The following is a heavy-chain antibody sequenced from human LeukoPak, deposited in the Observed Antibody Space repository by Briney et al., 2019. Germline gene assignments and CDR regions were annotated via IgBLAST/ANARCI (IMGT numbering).Heavy chain of an antibody. CDR3: ASVHPYSSGWYGSFDY. V-gene: IGHV4-59*01. CDR1: GGSISSYY. Sequence: SETLSLTCTVSGGSISSYYWSWIRQPPGKGLEWIGYIYYSGSTNYNPSLKSRVTISVDTSKNQFSLKLSSVTAADTAVYYCASVHPYSSGWYGSFDYWGQGTLVTVSS. CDR2: IYYSGST. D-gene: IGHD6-19*01. J-gene: IGHJ4*02.